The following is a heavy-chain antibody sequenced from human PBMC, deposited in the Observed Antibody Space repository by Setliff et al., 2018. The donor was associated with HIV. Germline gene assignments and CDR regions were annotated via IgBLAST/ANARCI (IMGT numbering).Heavy chain of an antibody. Sequence: GGSLRLSCAASGFTFSSYGMHWVRQAPGKGLEWVAVIWYDGSNKYYADSVKGRFTISRDNSKNTLYLQMNSLRAEDTAVYYCARVKPHLRRSGSYWIVDYWGQGTLVTVSS. J-gene: IGHJ4*02. CDR1: GFTFSSYG. D-gene: IGHD1-26*01. V-gene: IGHV3-33*01. CDR2: IWYDGSNK. CDR3: ARVKPHLRRSGSYWIVDY.